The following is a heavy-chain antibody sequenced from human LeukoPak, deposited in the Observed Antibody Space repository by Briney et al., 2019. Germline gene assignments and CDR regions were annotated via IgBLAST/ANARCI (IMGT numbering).Heavy chain of an antibody. J-gene: IGHJ4*02. CDR2: IREDGS. Sequence: GGSLRLSCAAAGFTLSTYWMSWVRQAPGKGLEWVASIREDGSDYVASMKGRFAISRDNAKNSLYLEMNSLRAEDAAVYYCARDVNWGHFNYWGQGTLVTVSS. CDR3: ARDVNWGHFNY. CDR1: GFTLSTYW. D-gene: IGHD7-27*01. V-gene: IGHV3-7*01.